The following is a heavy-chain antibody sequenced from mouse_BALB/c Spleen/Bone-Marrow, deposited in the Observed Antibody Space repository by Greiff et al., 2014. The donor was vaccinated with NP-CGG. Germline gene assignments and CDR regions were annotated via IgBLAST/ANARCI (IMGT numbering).Heavy chain of an antibody. Sequence: VQLKESGGDLVKPGGSLKLSCAASGFTFSSYGMSWVRQTPDKRLEWVATISSGGSYTYYPDSVKGRFTISRDNAKNTLYLQMSSLKSEDTAMCYCASGNYYAMDYWGQGTSVTVSS. CDR2: ISSGGSYT. CDR3: ASGNYYAMDY. J-gene: IGHJ4*01. D-gene: IGHD1-1*01. V-gene: IGHV5-6*01. CDR1: GFTFSSYG.